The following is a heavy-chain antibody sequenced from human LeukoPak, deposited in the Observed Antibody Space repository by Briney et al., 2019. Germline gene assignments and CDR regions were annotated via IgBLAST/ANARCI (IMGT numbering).Heavy chain of an antibody. CDR1: GGTFSSYA. J-gene: IGHJ3*02. V-gene: IGHV1-69*05. Sequence: ASVKVSCKASGGTFSSYAISWVRQAPGQGLEWMGGIIPIFGTANYAQKFQGRVTITTDESSSTAYMELSSLRSEDTAVYYCARGIVVVTAGSWGAFDIWGQGTMVTVSS. CDR2: IIPIFGTA. CDR3: ARGIVVVTAGSWGAFDI. D-gene: IGHD2-21*02.